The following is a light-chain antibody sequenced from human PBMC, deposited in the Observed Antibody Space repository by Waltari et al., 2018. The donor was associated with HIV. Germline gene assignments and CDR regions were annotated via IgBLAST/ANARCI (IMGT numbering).Light chain of an antibody. J-gene: IGLJ3*02. Sequence: QSALTQPASVSESPGQSITISCTGTRSDIGNYNLVSWYQQYPGKAPKLIIYEVNKRPSGVSSRFSGSKSGNTASLTVSGLQAEDEADYYCSSYAGSSTLWVFGGGTQLTVL. CDR2: EVN. CDR3: SSYAGSSTLWV. CDR1: RSDIGNYNL. V-gene: IGLV2-23*02.